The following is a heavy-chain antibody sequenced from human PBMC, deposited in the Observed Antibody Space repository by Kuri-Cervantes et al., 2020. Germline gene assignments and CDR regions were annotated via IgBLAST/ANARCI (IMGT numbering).Heavy chain of an antibody. CDR1: GFTFSSYW. Sequence: GESLKISCAASGFTFSSYWMSWVRQAPGKGLEWVANIKQDGSEKYYVDSVKGRFTISRDNAKNSLYLQMHSLTAEDTAVYYCANSWGSGSYTGSWGQGTLVTVSS. D-gene: IGHD3-10*01. J-gene: IGHJ5*02. CDR2: IKQDGSEK. CDR3: ANSWGSGSYTGS. V-gene: IGHV3-7*01.